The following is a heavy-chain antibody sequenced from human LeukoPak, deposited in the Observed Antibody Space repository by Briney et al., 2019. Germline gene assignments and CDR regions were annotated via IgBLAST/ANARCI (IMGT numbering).Heavy chain of an antibody. J-gene: IGHJ4*02. CDR3: AKALSSGWSYFDY. Sequence: PRGSLRLSCAASGFTFSSYAMSWVRQAPGKGLEWVSTISESGANTHYAASVKGRFTISRDNSKNTLYLQMNSLRAEDTAVYYCAKALSSGWSYFDYWGQGTLVTVSS. V-gene: IGHV3-23*01. CDR1: GFTFSSYA. D-gene: IGHD6-19*01. CDR2: ISESGANT.